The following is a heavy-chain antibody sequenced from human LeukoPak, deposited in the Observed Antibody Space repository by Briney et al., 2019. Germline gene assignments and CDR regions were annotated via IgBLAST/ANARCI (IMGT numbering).Heavy chain of an antibody. D-gene: IGHD1-26*01. V-gene: IGHV4-59*08. Sequence: PSETLSLTCTVSGGSISGYYWSWIRQPPGKGLELIGHIYYSGSTNYNPSLKSRVTMSVDTSKNQFSLKLSSVTAADTAVYYCARHLVGATGTGPFDYWGQGTLVTVSS. J-gene: IGHJ4*02. CDR1: GGSISGYY. CDR2: IYYSGST. CDR3: ARHLVGATGTGPFDY.